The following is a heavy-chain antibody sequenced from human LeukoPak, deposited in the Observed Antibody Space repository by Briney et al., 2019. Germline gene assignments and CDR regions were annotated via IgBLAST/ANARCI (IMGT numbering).Heavy chain of an antibody. J-gene: IGHJ4*02. D-gene: IGHD6-19*01. CDR1: GGSIGSSSYY. V-gene: IGHV4-39*01. CDR2: IYYSGST. Sequence: PSETLSLTCTVSGGSIGSSSYYWGWIRQPPGKGLEWIGSIYYSGSTYYNPSLKSRVTISVDTSKNQFSLKLSSVTAADTAVYYCANAPAKSGWYYLFDYWGQGTLVTVSS. CDR3: ANAPAKSGWYYLFDY.